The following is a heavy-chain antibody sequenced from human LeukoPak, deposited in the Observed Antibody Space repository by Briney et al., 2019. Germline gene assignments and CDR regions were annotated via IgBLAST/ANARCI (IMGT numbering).Heavy chain of an antibody. J-gene: IGHJ4*02. CDR2: ISYDGSNK. CDR1: GFTFSSYA. V-gene: IGHV3-30*04. D-gene: IGHD6-19*01. CDR3: ARDPFYRRSGWYGGYFDY. Sequence: GGSLRLSCAASGFTFSSYAMHWVRQAPGKGLEWVAVISYDGSNKYYADSVKGRFTISRDNSKNTLYLQVNSLRAEDTAVYYCARDPFYRRSGWYGGYFDYWGQGTLVTVSS.